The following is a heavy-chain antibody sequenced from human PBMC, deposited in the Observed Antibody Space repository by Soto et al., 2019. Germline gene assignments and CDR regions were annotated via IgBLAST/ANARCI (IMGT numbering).Heavy chain of an antibody. D-gene: IGHD3-22*01. J-gene: IGHJ4*02. CDR2: INAGNGNT. CDR3: AILGTYYFDNSDNYFDF. CDR1: GYTLTRYS. V-gene: IGHV1-3*05. Sequence: QVQLVQSGAEEMKPRASVKVSCKASGYTLTRYSIHWVRQAPGQRLEWMGWINAGNGNTKFSQKFQGRVTITRDTSASTAYMELRGLRSEDTAVYCCAILGTYYFDNSDNYFDFWGQGTLVTVSS.